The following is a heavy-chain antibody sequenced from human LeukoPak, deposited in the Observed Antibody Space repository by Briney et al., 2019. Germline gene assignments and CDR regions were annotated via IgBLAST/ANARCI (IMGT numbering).Heavy chain of an antibody. D-gene: IGHD5-18*01. CDR2: IYPGDSDT. CDR3: ARDTAMVTSTSYFDY. V-gene: IGHV5-51*01. CDR1: GYSFTSYW. J-gene: IGHJ4*02. Sequence: GEFLKISCKGSGYSFTSYWIGWVRQMPGKGLEWMGIIYPGDSDTRYSPSFQGQVTISADKSISTAYLQWSSLKASDTAMYYCARDTAMVTSTSYFDYWGQGTLVTVSS.